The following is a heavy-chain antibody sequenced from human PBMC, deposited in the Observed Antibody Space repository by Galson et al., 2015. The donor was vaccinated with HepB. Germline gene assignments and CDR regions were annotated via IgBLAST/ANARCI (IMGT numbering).Heavy chain of an antibody. Sequence: SLRLSCAPSGFTFSNYPMHWVRQAPGKGLEWVAVISYDGNNKYYADSVKGRFTISRDNSKTTLYLQMNSLRAEDTAVYYCAKNYVEYSRYYFDYWGQGTLVTVSS. CDR3: AKNYVEYSRYYFDY. V-gene: IGHV3-30*04. D-gene: IGHD2/OR15-2a*01. CDR2: ISYDGNNK. J-gene: IGHJ4*02. CDR1: GFTFSNYP.